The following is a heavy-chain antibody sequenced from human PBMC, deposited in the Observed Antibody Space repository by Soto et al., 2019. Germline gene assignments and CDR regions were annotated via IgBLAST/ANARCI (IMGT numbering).Heavy chain of an antibody. CDR2: INHSGST. CDR3: ARDDRGQLGHYYYYGMDV. Sequence: PSETLSLTCAVYGGSFSGYYWSWIRQPPGKGLEWIGEINHSGSTNYNPSLKSRVSISVDTSKTQFSLKLSSVTAADTAVYYCARDDRGQLGHYYYYGMDVWGQGTTVTVSS. CDR1: GGSFSGYY. J-gene: IGHJ6*02. D-gene: IGHD6-6*01. V-gene: IGHV4-34*01.